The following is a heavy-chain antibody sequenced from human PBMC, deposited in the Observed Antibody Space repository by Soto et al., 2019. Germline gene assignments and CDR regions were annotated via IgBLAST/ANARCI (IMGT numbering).Heavy chain of an antibody. Sequence: ASVKVSCKASGYTFTSYGISWVRQAPGQGHEWMGWISAYNGNTNYAQKLQGRVTMTTDTSTSTAYMELRSLRSDDTAVYYCARAPGGVAGYNWFDPGGQGTLVTVSS. CDR1: GYTFTSYG. J-gene: IGHJ5*02. CDR2: ISAYNGNT. V-gene: IGHV1-18*01. D-gene: IGHD6-19*01. CDR3: ARAPGGVAGYNWFDP.